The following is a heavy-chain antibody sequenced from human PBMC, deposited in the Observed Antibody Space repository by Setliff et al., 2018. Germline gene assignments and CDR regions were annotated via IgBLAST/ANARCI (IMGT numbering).Heavy chain of an antibody. CDR3: ARDPGWFGELLGYFDY. CDR2: INPKTGGT. CDR1: GYAFTDNY. D-gene: IGHD3-10*01. V-gene: IGHV1-2*02. Sequence: ASVKVSCKTSGYAFTDNYIHWVRQAPGQGLEWMGWINPKTGGTNLAQKFQGRVTITADESTSTAYMELRSLRSDDTAVYYCARDPGWFGELLGYFDYWGQGALVTVSS. J-gene: IGHJ4*02.